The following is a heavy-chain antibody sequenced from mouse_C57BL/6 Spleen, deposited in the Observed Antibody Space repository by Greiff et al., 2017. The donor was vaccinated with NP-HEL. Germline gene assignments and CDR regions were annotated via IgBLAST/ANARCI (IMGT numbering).Heavy chain of an antibody. Sequence: DVKLVESGGDLVKPGGSLKLSCAASGFTFSSYGMSWVRQTPDKRLEWVATISSGGSYTYYPDRVQGRFTISRDNAKNTLYLQMSSLKSDDTAMYYCARPHDGYYEGYAMDYWGQGTSVTVSS. V-gene: IGHV5-6*02. CDR3: ARPHDGYYEGYAMDY. D-gene: IGHD2-3*01. J-gene: IGHJ4*01. CDR2: ISSGGSYT. CDR1: GFTFSSYG.